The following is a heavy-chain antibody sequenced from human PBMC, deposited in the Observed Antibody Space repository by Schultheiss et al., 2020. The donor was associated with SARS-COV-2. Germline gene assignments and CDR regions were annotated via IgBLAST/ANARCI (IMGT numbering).Heavy chain of an antibody. CDR3: SRGGGESLDAFDI. J-gene: IGHJ3*02. D-gene: IGHD3-10*01. V-gene: IGHV3-21*01. CDR1: GFTFSSYG. Sequence: GGSLRLSCAASGFTFSSYGMSWVRQAPGKGLEWVSAISGSGGSTYYADSVKGRFTISRDNAKNSLYLQMNSLRAEDTAVYYCSRGGGESLDAFDIWGQGTMVTVSS. CDR2: ISGSGGST.